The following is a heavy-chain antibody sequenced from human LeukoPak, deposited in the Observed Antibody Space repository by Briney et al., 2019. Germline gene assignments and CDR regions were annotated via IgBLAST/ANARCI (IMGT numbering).Heavy chain of an antibody. CDR2: INPNSGGT. CDR3: ARGRGYCSSTSCQLADYYYYYYMDV. J-gene: IGHJ6*03. D-gene: IGHD2-2*01. Sequence: ASVKVSCKASGYTFTGYYMHWVRQAPGQGLEWMGWINPNSGGTNYAQKFQGRVTMTRDTSISTAYMELSSLRSEDTAVYYCARGRGYCSSTSCQLADYYYYYYMDVWGKGTTVTISS. V-gene: IGHV1-2*02. CDR1: GYTFTGYY.